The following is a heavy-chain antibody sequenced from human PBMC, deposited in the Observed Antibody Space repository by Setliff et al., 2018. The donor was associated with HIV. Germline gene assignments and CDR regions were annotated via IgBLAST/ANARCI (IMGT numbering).Heavy chain of an antibody. D-gene: IGHD3-22*01. J-gene: IGHJ6*03. CDR1: GLTFSSYA. CDR2: ISGSGGSP. V-gene: IGHV3-23*01. CDR3: ARAGYHDSSGYLGPDYYYMDV. Sequence: GGSLRLSCAASGLTFSSYAMSWVRQAPGKGLEWVSSISGSGGSPYYAGSVKGRFTISRDNSKNSLYLQMNSLRAEDTALYYCARAGYHDSSGYLGPDYYYMDVWGKGTTVTVSS.